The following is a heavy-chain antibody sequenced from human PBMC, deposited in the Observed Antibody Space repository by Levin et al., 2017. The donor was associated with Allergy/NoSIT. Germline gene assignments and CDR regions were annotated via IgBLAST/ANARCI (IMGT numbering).Heavy chain of an antibody. D-gene: IGHD5-18*01. V-gene: IGHV3-15*01. J-gene: IGHJ6*02. CDR1: GFTFSNAW. CDR2: IKSKTDGGTT. Sequence: SCAASGFTFSNAWMSWVRQAPGKGLEWVGRIKSKTDGGTTDYAAPVKGRFTISRDDSKNTLYLQMNSLKTEDTAVYYCTTERIQLWLRPQYYYYYYYGMDVWGQGTTVTVSS. CDR3: TTERIQLWLRPQYYYYYYYGMDV.